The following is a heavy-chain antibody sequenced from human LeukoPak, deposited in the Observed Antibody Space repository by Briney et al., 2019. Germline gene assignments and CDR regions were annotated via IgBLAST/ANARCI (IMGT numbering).Heavy chain of an antibody. D-gene: IGHD2-8*01. CDR3: ARGSSDIVLMVYLVLSGYYFDY. CDR2: IYYSGST. Sequence: SETLSLTCTVSGGSISSSSYYWGWIRQPPGKGLEWIGSIYYSGSTYYNPSLKSRVTISVDTSKNQFSLKLSSVTAADTAVYYCARGSSDIVLMVYLVLSGYYFDYWGQGTLVTVSS. V-gene: IGHV4-39*07. J-gene: IGHJ4*02. CDR1: GGSISSSSYY.